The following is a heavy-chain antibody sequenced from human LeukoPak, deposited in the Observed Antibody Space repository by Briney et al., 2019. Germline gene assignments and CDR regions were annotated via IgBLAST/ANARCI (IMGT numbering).Heavy chain of an antibody. V-gene: IGHV4-34*01. D-gene: IGHD6-13*01. CDR3: ARCLGSSWYSNWFDP. CDR2: INHSGST. Sequence: GSLRLSCAASGFTFSSYGMHWVRQPPGKGLEWIGEINHSGSTNYNPPLKSRVTISVDTSKNQFSLKLSSVTAADTAVYYCARCLGSSWYSNWFDPWGQGTLVTVSS. J-gene: IGHJ5*02. CDR1: GFTFSSYG.